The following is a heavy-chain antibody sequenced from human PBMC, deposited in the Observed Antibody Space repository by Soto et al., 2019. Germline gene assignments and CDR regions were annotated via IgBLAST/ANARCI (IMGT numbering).Heavy chain of an antibody. CDR1: GGSLSNYG. Sequence: QVQLVQSGAEVKKPGSSVKVSCKASGGSLSNYGISWVRQAPGQGLEWMGAIIPVFGTPNYAQKFQDRVTITADESTTTVYMEVRSLTSEDTGVYYCARGEGTKIGVTAYYAMDVWGQGSTVTVSS. CDR2: IIPVFGTP. CDR3: ARGEGTKIGVTAYYAMDV. J-gene: IGHJ6*01. V-gene: IGHV1-69*12. D-gene: IGHD2-21*02.